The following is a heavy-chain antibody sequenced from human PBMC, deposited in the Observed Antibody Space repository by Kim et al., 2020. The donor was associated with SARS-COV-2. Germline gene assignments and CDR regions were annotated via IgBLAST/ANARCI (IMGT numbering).Heavy chain of an antibody. V-gene: IGHV1-3*01. Sequence: ASVKVSCKASGYTFTSYAMHWVRQAPGQRLEWMGWINVGNGNTKYSQKFQGRVTITRDTSASTAYMELSSLRSEDTAVYYCARGPPYKAWFDPWGQGTLVTVSS. CDR3: ARGPPYKAWFDP. CDR2: INVGNGNT. J-gene: IGHJ5*02. D-gene: IGHD1-1*01. CDR1: GYTFTSYA.